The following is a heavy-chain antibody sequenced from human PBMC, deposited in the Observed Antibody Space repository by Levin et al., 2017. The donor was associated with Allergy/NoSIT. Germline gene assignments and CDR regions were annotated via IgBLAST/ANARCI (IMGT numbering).Heavy chain of an antibody. CDR3: GCREQQWRSDYFDH. Sequence: GESLKISCVASGFTFSNYVMSWVRQAPGKGLEYVSSISDSGINTYYADSVKGRFTISRDNSKNTMYLQMNSLRTEDTAVYYCGCREQQWRSDYFDHWGQGTLVTVSS. CDR2: ISDSGINT. J-gene: IGHJ4*02. D-gene: IGHD6-19*01. V-gene: IGHV3-23*01. CDR1: GFTFSNYV.